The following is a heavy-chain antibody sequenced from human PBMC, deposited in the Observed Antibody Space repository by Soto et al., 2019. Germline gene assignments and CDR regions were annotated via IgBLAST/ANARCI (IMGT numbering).Heavy chain of an antibody. CDR1: VGSISSYY. V-gene: IGHV4-59*01. D-gene: IGHD3-22*01. CDR2: IYYSGST. CDR3: ARANSYYDSSGYYHDAFDI. J-gene: IGHJ3*02. Sequence: PSVTLCLTCTLAVGSISSYYWSWSGQAPGQGLERIGYIYYSGSTNYTPSLKSRVTISVDTSKNQFSLKLSSVTAADTAVYYCARANSYYDSSGYYHDAFDIWGQGTMVT.